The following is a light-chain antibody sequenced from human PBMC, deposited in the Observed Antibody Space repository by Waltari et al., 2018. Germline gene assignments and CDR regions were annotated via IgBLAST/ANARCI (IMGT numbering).Light chain of an antibody. V-gene: IGLV2-14*03. CDR1: SSDVGAYDY. CDR3: SSYLSTNTEV. J-gene: IGLJ2*01. CDR2: DVN. Sequence: QSALTQPASVSGSPGQSIAISCTGTSSDVGAYDYVSWYQQHPGKSPKLIIFDVNYLPSGVSNRFSSSKSGNTASLTISGLQPEDEADCYCSSYLSTNTEVFGGGTKVTVL.